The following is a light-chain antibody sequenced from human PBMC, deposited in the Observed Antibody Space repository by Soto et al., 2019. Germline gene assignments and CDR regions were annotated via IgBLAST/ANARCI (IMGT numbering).Light chain of an antibody. Sequence: DIQMTQSPSTLSASVGDRVTITCRASQSISSWLAWYQQKPGKAPKLLIYDASSLESGVPSRFSGSGSGTEFTLTISSLKPDDFATYYCHQSYDIPTFGQGTRLEIK. CDR2: DAS. J-gene: IGKJ5*01. CDR1: QSISSW. V-gene: IGKV1-5*01. CDR3: HQSYDIPT.